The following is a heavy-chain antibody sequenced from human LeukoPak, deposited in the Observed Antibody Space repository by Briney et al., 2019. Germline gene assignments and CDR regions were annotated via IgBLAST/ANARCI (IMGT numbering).Heavy chain of an antibody. CDR2: ISGSGSSR. D-gene: IGHD1-26*01. CDR3: GRRSGSYQADFDY. J-gene: IGHJ4*02. Sequence: GGSLRLSCAASGFTFSDYYMSWIRQAPGKGLEWVSYISGSGSSRYYADAVKGRFTISRDNAKNSLDLQKSSLGAEDTAVYCCGRRSGSYQADFDYWGQGTLVTVSS. CDR1: GFTFSDYY. V-gene: IGHV3-11*01.